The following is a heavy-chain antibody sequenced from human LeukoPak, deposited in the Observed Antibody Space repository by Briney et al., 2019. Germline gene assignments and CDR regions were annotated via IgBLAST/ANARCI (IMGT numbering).Heavy chain of an antibody. CDR1: GYTFTSYD. CDR2: MNPNSGNT. Sequence: GASVKVSCKASGYTFTSYDINWVRQATGQGLEWMGWMNPNSGNTGYAQKFQGRVTITRNTSISTAYMELSSLRSEDTAVYYCARAALTYYDFWSGYYTGGYYFDYWGQGTLVTVSS. CDR3: ARAALTYYDFWSGYYTGGYYFDY. V-gene: IGHV1-8*03. J-gene: IGHJ4*02. D-gene: IGHD3-3*01.